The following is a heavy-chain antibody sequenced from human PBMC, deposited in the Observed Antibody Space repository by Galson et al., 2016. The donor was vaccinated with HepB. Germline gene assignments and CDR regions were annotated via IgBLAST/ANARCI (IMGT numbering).Heavy chain of an antibody. J-gene: IGHJ4*02. CDR3: AALPMV. CDR2: ISSDGSST. V-gene: IGHV3-74*01. D-gene: IGHD2-8*01. Sequence: SLRLSCAASGFSFHNYGMNWVRQAPGKGLVWVSRISSDGSSTSYADFVKGRFTISRDNAKNTLYLQMNSLRAEDTALYYCAALPMVWGQGSLVTVSS. CDR1: GFSFHNYG.